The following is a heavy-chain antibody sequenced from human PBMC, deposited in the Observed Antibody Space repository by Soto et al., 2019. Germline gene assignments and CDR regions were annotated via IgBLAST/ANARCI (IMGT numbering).Heavy chain of an antibody. CDR2: INPNSGGT. J-gene: IGHJ6*02. D-gene: IGHD3-10*01. Sequence: ASVKCSSKASRYTFTGYYRDWVRQAPGQGLVWMGWINPNSGGTNYAQKFQGRVTMTRDTSISTAYMELSRLRSDDTAVYYCARGGLYGSGSYYYYYGMGVWGQGTTVTVSS. CDR3: ARGGLYGSGSYYYYYGMGV. CDR1: RYTFTGYY. V-gene: IGHV1-2*02.